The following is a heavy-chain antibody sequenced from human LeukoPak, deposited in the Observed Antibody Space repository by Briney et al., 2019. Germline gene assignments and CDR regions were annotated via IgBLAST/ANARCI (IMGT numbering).Heavy chain of an antibody. CDR2: IYYSGST. CDR3: ARGVVVPLNWFDP. Sequence: SETLSLTCTVSGGSISSYYWSWIRQPPGKGLEWIGYIYYSGSTNYNPSLKSRVTISVDTSKNQFSLKLSSVTAADTAVYYCARGVVVPLNWFDPWGQGTLVTVSS. V-gene: IGHV4-59*01. CDR1: GGSISSYY. D-gene: IGHD2-2*01. J-gene: IGHJ5*02.